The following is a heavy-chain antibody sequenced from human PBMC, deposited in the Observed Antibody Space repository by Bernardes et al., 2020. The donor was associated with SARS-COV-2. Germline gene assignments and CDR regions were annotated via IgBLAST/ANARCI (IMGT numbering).Heavy chain of an antibody. CDR1: GFTFSTYG. CDR3: AKSPSSYTDYEEGY. V-gene: IGHV3-30*18. J-gene: IGHJ4*02. Sequence: GSLRLSCAASGFTFSTYGMHWVRQAPGKGLEWVAVISYDGSDKYYADSVKGRFTISRDNSKNTLYLQMNSLRAEDTAVYYCAKSPSSYTDYEEGYWGQGTLVTVSS. CDR2: ISYDGSDK. D-gene: IGHD4-17*01.